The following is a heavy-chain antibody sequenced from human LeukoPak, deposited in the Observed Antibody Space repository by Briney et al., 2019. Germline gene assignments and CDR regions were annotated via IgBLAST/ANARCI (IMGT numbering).Heavy chain of an antibody. D-gene: IGHD4-17*01. Sequence: GGSLRLSCAASGFTFGSYAMAWVRQAPGKGLEWVSAITGSGGSTYYADSVKGRFTISRDNSKNTLYMQMSSLRAEDTAVYYCAKGDYGDCYWGQGTLVTVSS. J-gene: IGHJ4*02. CDR2: ITGSGGST. V-gene: IGHV3-23*01. CDR3: AKGDYGDCY. CDR1: GFTFGSYA.